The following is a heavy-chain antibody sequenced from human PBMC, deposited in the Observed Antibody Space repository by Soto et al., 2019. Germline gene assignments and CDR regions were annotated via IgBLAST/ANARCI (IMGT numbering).Heavy chain of an antibody. D-gene: IGHD1-7*01. J-gene: IGHJ3*02. CDR3: ATTGITGTTFHRAFDI. CDR2: FDPEDGET. Sequence: GASVKVSCKVSGYTLTELSMHWVRQAPGKGLEWMGGFDPEDGETIYAQKFQGRVTMTEDTSTDTAYMELSSLRSEDTAVYYCATTGITGTTFHRAFDIWGQGTMVTVSS. V-gene: IGHV1-24*01. CDR1: GYTLTELS.